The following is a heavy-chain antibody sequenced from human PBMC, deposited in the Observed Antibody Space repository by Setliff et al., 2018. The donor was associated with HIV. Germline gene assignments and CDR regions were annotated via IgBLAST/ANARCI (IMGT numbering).Heavy chain of an antibody. CDR1: GGSISRGGYY. Sequence: PSETLSLTCTVSGGSISRGGYYWSWIRQHPGKGLEYIGYIYYSGSTYYNPSLKSRVTISVDTAKNQFSLRLNSVTAADTAVYYCARDGIYDYSNYVDAFDIWGQGTMVT. V-gene: IGHV4-31*03. D-gene: IGHD4-4*01. CDR3: ARDGIYDYSNYVDAFDI. J-gene: IGHJ3*02. CDR2: IYYSGST.